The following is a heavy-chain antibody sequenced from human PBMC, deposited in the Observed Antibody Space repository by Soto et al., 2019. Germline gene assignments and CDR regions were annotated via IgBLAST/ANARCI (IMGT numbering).Heavy chain of an antibody. Sequence: SETLSLTCTVSGVSISSGGSYWGWIRQPPGKGLEWIGYIYYSGNTCFNPSLKSRVTLSVDTSKNQFSLNLSSVTAADTAVYYCVRYCSTTKCPFDYWGQGTLVTVSS. D-gene: IGHD2-2*01. J-gene: IGHJ4*02. V-gene: IGHV4-30-4*01. CDR3: VRYCSTTKCPFDY. CDR2: IYYSGNT. CDR1: GVSISSGGSY.